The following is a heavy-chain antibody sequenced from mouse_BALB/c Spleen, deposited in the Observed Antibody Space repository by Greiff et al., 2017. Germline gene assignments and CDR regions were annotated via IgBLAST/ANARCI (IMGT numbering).Heavy chain of an antibody. D-gene: IGHD1-1*01. CDR3: ASPLTTGGAMDY. J-gene: IGHJ4*01. Sequence: EVKLVESGAELVKPGASVKLSCTASGFNIKDTYMHWVKQRPEQGLEWIGRIDPANGNTKYDPKFQGKATITADTSSNTAYLQLSSLTSEDTAVYYCASPLTTGGAMDYWGQGTSVTVSS. CDR1: GFNIKDTY. CDR2: IDPANGNT. V-gene: IGHV14-3*02.